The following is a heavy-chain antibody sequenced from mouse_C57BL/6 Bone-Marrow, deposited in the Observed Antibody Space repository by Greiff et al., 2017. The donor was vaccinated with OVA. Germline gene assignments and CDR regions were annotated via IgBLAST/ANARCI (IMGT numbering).Heavy chain of an antibody. V-gene: IGHV1-82*01. D-gene: IGHD2-1*01. CDR3: ARSRGYGNYLDY. CDR1: GYAFSSSW. Sequence: VQRVESGPELVKPGASVKISCKASGYAFSSSWMNWVKQRPGKGLEWIGRIYPGDGDTNYNGKFKGKATLTADKSSSTAYMQLSSLTSEDSAVYFCARSRGYGNYLDYWGQGTTLTVSS. CDR2: IYPGDGDT. J-gene: IGHJ2*01.